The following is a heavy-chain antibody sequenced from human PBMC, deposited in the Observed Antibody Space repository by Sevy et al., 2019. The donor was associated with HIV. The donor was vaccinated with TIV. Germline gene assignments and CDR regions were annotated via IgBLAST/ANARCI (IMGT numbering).Heavy chain of an antibody. CDR2: IYSGGST. Sequence: GGSLRLSCAASGFTVSSNYMSWVRQAPGKGLEWVSVIYSGGSTYYADSVKGRFTISRDNSNNTLYLQMNSLRAEDTAVYYCARHLPAVIAAAGTEAFDIWGQGTMVTVSS. J-gene: IGHJ3*02. D-gene: IGHD6-13*01. CDR1: GFTVSSNY. CDR3: ARHLPAVIAAAGTEAFDI. V-gene: IGHV3-53*01.